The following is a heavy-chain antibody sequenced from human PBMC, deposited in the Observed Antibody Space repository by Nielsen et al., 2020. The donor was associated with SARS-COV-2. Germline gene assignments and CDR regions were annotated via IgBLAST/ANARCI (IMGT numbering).Heavy chain of an antibody. J-gene: IGHJ3*02. V-gene: IGHV4-39*01. CDR3: ARSGYSSNYYSFHAFDI. CDR1: GGSISSNNYY. D-gene: IGHD1-26*01. Sequence: SETLSLTCTVSGGSISSNNYYWGWIRQPPGKGLEWIGSIHYSGGTYYNPSLRSRVTISVDTSKNQFSLKLSSVTAADTAVYYCARSGYSSNYYSFHAFDIWGQGTMVTVSS. CDR2: IHYSGGT.